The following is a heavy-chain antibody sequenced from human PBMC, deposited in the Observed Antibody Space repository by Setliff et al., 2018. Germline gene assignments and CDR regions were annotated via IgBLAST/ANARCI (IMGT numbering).Heavy chain of an antibody. V-gene: IGHV1-2*04. Sequence: ASVKVSCKASGYTFTDYYVHWVRQAPGQGLQWMGWINANSGGTKYAQKFQGWVTMTRDTSLTTAYMEVSSLNSDDTAVYYCARVRDCSGGICHRGFHHYMDVWGKGTTVTVSS. CDR2: INANSGGT. D-gene: IGHD2-15*01. J-gene: IGHJ6*03. CDR3: ARVRDCSGGICHRGFHHYMDV. CDR1: GYTFTDYY.